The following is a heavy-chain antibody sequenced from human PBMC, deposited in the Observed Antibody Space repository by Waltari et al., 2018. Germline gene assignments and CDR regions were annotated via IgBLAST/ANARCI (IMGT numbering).Heavy chain of an antibody. CDR1: GGSISSSSYY. V-gene: IGHV4-39*07. D-gene: IGHD3-3*01. J-gene: IGHJ4*02. CDR2: LFVRGRT. Sequence: QLQLQESGPGLVKPSETLSLTCTVSGGSISSSSYYWGWIRQPPGSGLGWIGSLFVRGRTSFTPSLKRRVTIAVDTSKTQFSLKLSSVTAADTAVYYCARGDYDFWSGYYRYFDYWGQGTLVTVSS. CDR3: ARGDYDFWSGYYRYFDY.